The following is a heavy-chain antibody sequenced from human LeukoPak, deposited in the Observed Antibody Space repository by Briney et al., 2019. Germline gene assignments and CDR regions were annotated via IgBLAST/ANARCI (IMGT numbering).Heavy chain of an antibody. CDR1: GYTFTSHC. Sequence: VASVKVSCKASGYTFTSHCMHWVRQAPGQGLEWMGLINPSGSSTLYAQKFQGRVTMTRDMSTTTDYMELSSLRSEDTAVYYCARDNSVGDIAWWFDPWGQGTLVTLSS. CDR3: ARDNSVGDIAWWFDP. CDR2: INPSGSST. D-gene: IGHD3-16*02. V-gene: IGHV1-46*01. J-gene: IGHJ5*02.